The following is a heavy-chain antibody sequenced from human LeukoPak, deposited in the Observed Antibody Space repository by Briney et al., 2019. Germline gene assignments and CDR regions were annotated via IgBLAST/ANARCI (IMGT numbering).Heavy chain of an antibody. Sequence: GGSLRLSCAASGFTFSSYGMHWVRQAPGKGLEWVAVISSDGNNEYYADSVKGRFTISRDSSKNTPYLQMNSLRAEDTAVYYCAGVENLSGSYFDYWGQGTLVTVSS. CDR1: GFTFSSYG. D-gene: IGHD1-26*01. J-gene: IGHJ4*02. V-gene: IGHV3-30*12. CDR3: AGVENLSGSYFDY. CDR2: ISSDGNNE.